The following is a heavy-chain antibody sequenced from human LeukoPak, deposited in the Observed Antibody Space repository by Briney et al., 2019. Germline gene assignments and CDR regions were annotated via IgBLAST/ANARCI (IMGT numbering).Heavy chain of an antibody. CDR3: ARGAPFDY. Sequence: GGSLRLSCAASGFTFSDYYMSWVRQAPGKGLEWVSVIYSGGSTYYADSVKGRFTISRDNSKNTLYLQMNSLRAGDTAVYYCARGAPFDYWGQGTLVTVSS. D-gene: IGHD1-26*01. CDR2: IYSGGST. J-gene: IGHJ4*02. CDR1: GFTFSDYY. V-gene: IGHV3-53*01.